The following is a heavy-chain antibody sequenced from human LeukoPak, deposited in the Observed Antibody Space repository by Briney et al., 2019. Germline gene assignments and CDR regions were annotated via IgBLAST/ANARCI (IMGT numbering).Heavy chain of an antibody. CDR1: RFTFSDYY. CDR3: ARAIVVPAARGYYMDV. D-gene: IGHD2-2*01. CDR2: ISSSGSTI. Sequence: KPGGSLRLSCAASRFTFSDYYMSWIRQAPGQGLDWGSYISSSGSTIYYADSVKGRFPISRDNAKNSLYLQMNSLRAEDTAVYYCARAIVVPAARGYYMDVWGKGTTVTVSS. J-gene: IGHJ6*03. V-gene: IGHV3-11*04.